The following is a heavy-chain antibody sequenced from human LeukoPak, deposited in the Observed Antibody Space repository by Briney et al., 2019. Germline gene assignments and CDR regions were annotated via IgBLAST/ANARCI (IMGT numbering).Heavy chain of an antibody. CDR1: GVSITAYY. D-gene: IGHD2-21*01. CDR2: VSPSGYT. J-gene: IGHJ4*02. CDR3: ARIRCEPTQHRCYNY. V-gene: IGHV4-34*01. Sequence: SESLSLTCGVHGVSITAYYWSWIRQSPGEALEWLGEVSPSGYTIYSPSLKSRVAMSVDTSKSQLSLTLTSLPAADTAIYYCARIRCEPTQHRCYNYWGRGALVTVSS.